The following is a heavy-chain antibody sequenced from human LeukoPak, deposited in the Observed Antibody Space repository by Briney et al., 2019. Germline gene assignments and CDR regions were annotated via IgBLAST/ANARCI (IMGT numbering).Heavy chain of an antibody. CDR1: GYPFTDYY. V-gene: IGHV1-2*02. D-gene: IGHD3-10*02. J-gene: IGHJ5*02. CDR3: ARGQVMVGGNWFDP. Sequence: ASVKVSCKASGYPFTDYYIHWVRQAPGHGLEWIGWMSPNSGDTLSPQKFQGRVTMTRDTAISTAYMELSSLRSDDTAVYYCARGQVMVGGNWFDPWGQGTLVTVSS. CDR2: MSPNSGDT.